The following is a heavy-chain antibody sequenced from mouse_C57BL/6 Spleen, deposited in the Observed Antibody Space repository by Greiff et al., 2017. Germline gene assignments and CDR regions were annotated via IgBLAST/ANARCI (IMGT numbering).Heavy chain of an antibody. V-gene: IGHV1-39*01. Sequence: VQLQQSGPELVKPGASVKISCKASGYSFTDYNMNWVKQSNGTSLEWIGVITPNYGTTSYNQKFKGKATLTVDQSSSTAYMQLNSLTSEDSAVYYCARHYYGSSHYCDYWGQGTTLTVSS. CDR1: GYSFTDYN. D-gene: IGHD1-1*01. J-gene: IGHJ2*01. CDR3: ARHYYGSSHYCDY. CDR2: ITPNYGTT.